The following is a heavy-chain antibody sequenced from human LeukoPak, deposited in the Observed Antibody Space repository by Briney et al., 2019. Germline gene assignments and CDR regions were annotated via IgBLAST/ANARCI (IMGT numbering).Heavy chain of an antibody. D-gene: IGHD5-18*01. V-gene: IGHV3-21*01. CDR3: AREPTSMGSDY. CDR2: LSSSSSYI. Sequence: GGALRLSRAASGFTFSSYSMNWVRPAPGKGVEWVSSLSSSSSYIYYADSVKGRFTISRDNARNSLYLQMNSLRADDAAVYYCAREPTSMGSDYWGQGTLVTVSS. CDR1: GFTFSSYS. J-gene: IGHJ4*02.